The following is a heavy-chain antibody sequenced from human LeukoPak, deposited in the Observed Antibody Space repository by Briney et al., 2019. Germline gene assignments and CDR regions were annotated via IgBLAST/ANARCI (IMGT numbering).Heavy chain of an antibody. Sequence: PSETLSLTCTVSGGSISSYYWSWIRQPAGKGLEWIGRIYTSGSTNYNPSLKSRVTISVDTSKNQFSLKLSSVTAADTAVYYCARGAYDFWSGPMGYYYYGMDVWGQGTTVTVSS. D-gene: IGHD3-3*01. CDR3: ARGAYDFWSGPMGYYYYGMDV. CDR1: GGSISSYY. J-gene: IGHJ6*02. CDR2: IYTSGST. V-gene: IGHV4-4*07.